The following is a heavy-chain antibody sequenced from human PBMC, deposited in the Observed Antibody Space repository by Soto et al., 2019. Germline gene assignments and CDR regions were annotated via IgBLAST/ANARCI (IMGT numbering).Heavy chain of an antibody. J-gene: IGHJ3*02. CDR2: IYYSGST. CDR1: GGSISSYY. V-gene: IGHV4-59*08. CDR3: ARRWLPESDAFDI. D-gene: IGHD6-19*01. Sequence: SETLSLTCTVSGGSISSYYWSWIRQPPGKGLEWIGYIYYSGSTNYNPSLKSRVTISVDTSKNQFSLKLSSVTAADTAVYYCARRWLPESDAFDIWGQGTTVTVSS.